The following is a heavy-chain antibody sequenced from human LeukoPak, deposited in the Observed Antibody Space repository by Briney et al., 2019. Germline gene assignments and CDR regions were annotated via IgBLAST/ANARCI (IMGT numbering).Heavy chain of an antibody. CDR3: AKVRVRAVAGTSDY. V-gene: IGHV3-48*01. CDR2: ISSTSGTI. J-gene: IGHJ4*02. CDR1: RFTFSSYS. Sequence: GGSLRLSCAASRFTFSSYSMNWVRQAPGKGLEWLSYISSTSGTIYYADSVKGRFTISRDNSKNTLYLQMNSLRAEDTAVYYCAKVRVRAVAGTSDYWGQGTLVTVSS. D-gene: IGHD6-19*01.